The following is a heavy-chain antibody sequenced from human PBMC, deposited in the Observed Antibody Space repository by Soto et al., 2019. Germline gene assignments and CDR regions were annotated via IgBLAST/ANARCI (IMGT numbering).Heavy chain of an antibody. J-gene: IGHJ4*02. CDR3: AREWFGHFT. V-gene: IGHV6-1*01. D-gene: IGHD3-10*01. CDR1: GDSVSSYSAA. CDR2: TYYRSRFFS. Sequence: PSQTLSLTCAISGDSVSSYSAAWNWIRQSPSGGLEWLGRTYYRSRFFSDYAESVKSRIIINPDTSKNQFSLQLKSVTPEDTGVYYCAREWFGHFTWGQGTLVTVSS.